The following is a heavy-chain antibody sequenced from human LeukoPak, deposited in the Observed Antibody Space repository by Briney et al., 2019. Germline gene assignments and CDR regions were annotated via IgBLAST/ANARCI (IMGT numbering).Heavy chain of an antibody. D-gene: IGHD1-1*01. CDR2: INPSGGST. CDR1: GYTFTNYY. V-gene: IGHV1-46*01. CDR3: ASSPDVQLEPGDYYYYGMDV. Sequence: GASVKVSCKASGYTFTNYYMHWVRQAPGQGLEWMGIINPSGGSTSYAQKFQGRVTMTRDTSTSTVYMELSSLRSEDTAVYYCASSPDVQLEPGDYYYYGMDVWGQGTTVTVSS. J-gene: IGHJ6*02.